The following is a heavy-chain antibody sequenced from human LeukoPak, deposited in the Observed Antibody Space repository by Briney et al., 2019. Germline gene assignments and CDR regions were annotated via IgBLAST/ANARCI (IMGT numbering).Heavy chain of an antibody. J-gene: IGHJ4*02. CDR3: ARDVRIYYYDSSPDY. Sequence: GGSLRLSCAAAGFPFNNYGMHWVRPAPGKGLEWVAYIGHDGSHKYYADSVKGRFTISRDSSENTLSLQMNSLRAEDTAVYYCARDVRIYYYDSSPDYWGQGTLVTVSS. V-gene: IGHV3-30*02. CDR1: GFPFNNYG. D-gene: IGHD3-22*01. CDR2: IGHDGSHK.